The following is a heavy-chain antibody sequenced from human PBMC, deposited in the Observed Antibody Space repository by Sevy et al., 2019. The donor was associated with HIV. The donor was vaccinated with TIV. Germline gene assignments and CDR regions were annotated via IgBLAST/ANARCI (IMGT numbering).Heavy chain of an antibody. J-gene: IGHJ6*03. V-gene: IGHV3-23*01. Sequence: GGSLRLSCAASGFTFSSYAMSWVRQAPGKGLEWVSAISGSGGSTYYADSVKGRFTISRDNSKNTLYLQMNSLRAEDTAVYYCARGGMSSSKGYYYYYMDVWGKRTTVTVSS. CDR3: ARGGMSSSKGYYYYYMDV. CDR2: ISGSGGST. CDR1: GFTFSSYA. D-gene: IGHD6-6*01.